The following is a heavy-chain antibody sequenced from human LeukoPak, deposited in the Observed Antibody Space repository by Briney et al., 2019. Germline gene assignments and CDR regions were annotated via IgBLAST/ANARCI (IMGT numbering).Heavy chain of an antibody. J-gene: IGHJ4*02. CDR3: ARTTDIDYGDFEY. V-gene: IGHV5-51*01. CDR2: IYPGDSDT. D-gene: IGHD4-17*01. CDR1: GYSFTSYW. Sequence: GESLKISCKGSGYSFTSYWIGWVRQMPGKGLEWMGIIYPGDSDTRYSPSFQGQVSISADKSISTAYLQWSSLKASDTAMYYCARTTDIDYGDFEYWGQGTLVTVSS.